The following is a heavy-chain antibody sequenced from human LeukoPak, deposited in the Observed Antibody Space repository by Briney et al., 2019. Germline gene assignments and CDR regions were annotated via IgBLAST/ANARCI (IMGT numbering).Heavy chain of an antibody. CDR3: ARWTTTYLDY. D-gene: IGHD4-11*01. CDR2: INPSGGST. Sequence: ATVKISCKASGYTFDYYIHWVRQAPGQGLEWMGIINPSGGSTNYAQKFQGRVTMTRDTSTSTVYMELSSLRSEDSAVYYCARWTTTYLDYWGQGTLVTVSS. V-gene: IGHV1-46*02. J-gene: IGHJ4*02. CDR1: GYTFDYY.